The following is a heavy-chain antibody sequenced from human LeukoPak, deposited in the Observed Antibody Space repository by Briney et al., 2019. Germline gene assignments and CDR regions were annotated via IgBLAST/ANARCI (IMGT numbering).Heavy chain of an antibody. CDR1: GFTFSSYS. V-gene: IGHV3-21*01. CDR2: ISTSSSFI. Sequence: PGGSLRLSCAASGFTFSSYSMNWVRQAPGKGLEWVSSISTSSSFIYYADSVKGRFTISRDNAKNSLYLQMNSLRADDTAVYYCAREKEYCSGGGCYGEEFDPWGQGTLVTVSS. D-gene: IGHD2-15*01. CDR3: AREKEYCSGGGCYGEEFDP. J-gene: IGHJ5*02.